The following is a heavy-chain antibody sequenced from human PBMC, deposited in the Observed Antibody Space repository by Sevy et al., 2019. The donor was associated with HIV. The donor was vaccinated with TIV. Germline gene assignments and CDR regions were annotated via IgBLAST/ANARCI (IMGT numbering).Heavy chain of an antibody. CDR1: GFTFSQYG. CDR3: AKHRDTLAAAAYLDH. D-gene: IGHD6-13*01. CDR2: IRYDGSTK. Sequence: GGSLRFSCAATGFTFSQYGMEWVRQAPGKGLEWVAFIRYDGSTKYYADSVKGRFTISRDNSKNMLYLQMNSLRPEDTALYSCAKHRDTLAAAAYLDHWGQGTLVTVSS. J-gene: IGHJ4*02. V-gene: IGHV3-30*02.